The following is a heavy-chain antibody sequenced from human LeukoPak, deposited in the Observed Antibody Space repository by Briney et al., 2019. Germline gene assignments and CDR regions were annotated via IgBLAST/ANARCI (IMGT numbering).Heavy chain of an antibody. D-gene: IGHD3-10*01. CDR3: AKREDGYYGSGSAFDI. CDR1: GFTFSSYG. V-gene: IGHV3-33*06. J-gene: IGHJ3*02. Sequence: GGSLRLSCAASGFTFSSYGMHWVRQAPGKGLEWVAVIWYDGSNKYYADSVKGRFTISRDNSKNTLYLQMNSLRAEGTAVYYCAKREDGYYGSGSAFDIWGQGTMVTVSS. CDR2: IWYDGSNK.